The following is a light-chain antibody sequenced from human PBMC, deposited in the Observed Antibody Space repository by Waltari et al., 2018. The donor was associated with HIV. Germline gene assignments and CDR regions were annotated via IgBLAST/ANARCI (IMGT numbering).Light chain of an antibody. Sequence: DINMTQSPSSLSASVGDRVTITCRASQSIITYLNWYHQSPGKAPTLLIFGASTLHDGVSSRFSGSGSETDFTLSIAGLQREDSGTYFCQQTFSPPRRFGSGT. CDR1: QSIITY. CDR3: QQTFSPPRR. V-gene: IGKV1-39*01. CDR2: GAS. J-gene: IGKJ2*01.